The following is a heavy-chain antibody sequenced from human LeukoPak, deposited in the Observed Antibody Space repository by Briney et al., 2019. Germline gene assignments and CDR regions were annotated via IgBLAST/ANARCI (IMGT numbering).Heavy chain of an antibody. V-gene: IGHV3-74*01. CDR1: GFTFSSYW. D-gene: IGHD4-17*01. Sequence: GGSLRLSCAASGFTFSSYWMHWVRQAPGKGLVWVSRINSDGSSTSYADSVKDRFTISRDNAKNTLYLQMNSLRAEDTAVYYCARSSRGTVTIDYWGQGTPVTVSS. CDR3: ARSSRGTVTIDY. J-gene: IGHJ4*02. CDR2: INSDGSST.